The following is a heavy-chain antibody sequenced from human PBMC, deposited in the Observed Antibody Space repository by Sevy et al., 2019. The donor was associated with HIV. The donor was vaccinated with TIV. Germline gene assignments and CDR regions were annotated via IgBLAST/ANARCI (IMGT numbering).Heavy chain of an antibody. J-gene: IGHJ4*02. CDR1: GFTFSSYA. CDR2: ISGSGGST. CDR3: AKLLHYYDSSGYYHTSYYFDY. V-gene: IGHV3-23*01. Sequence: GGSLRLSCAASGFTFSSYAMSWVRQAPGKGLEWVSAISGSGGSTYYADSVKGRFTISRANSKNTLYLQMNSLRAEDTAVYYCAKLLHYYDSSGYYHTSYYFDYWGQGTLVTVSS. D-gene: IGHD3-22*01.